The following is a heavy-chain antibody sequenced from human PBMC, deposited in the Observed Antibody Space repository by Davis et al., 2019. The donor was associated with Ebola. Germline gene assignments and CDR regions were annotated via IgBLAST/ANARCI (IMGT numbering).Heavy chain of an antibody. Sequence: ASVTVSCKASGFTFNNYGITWVRQAPGQGLEWMGRINPNSGGTNYAQKFQGRVTMTRDTSISTAYMELSRLTSDDTAVYYCATAPEGITVTLYIYWGQGTLVTVSS. CDR2: INPNSGGT. CDR3: ATAPEGITVTLYIY. CDR1: GFTFNNYG. V-gene: IGHV1-2*06. J-gene: IGHJ4*02. D-gene: IGHD6-19*01.